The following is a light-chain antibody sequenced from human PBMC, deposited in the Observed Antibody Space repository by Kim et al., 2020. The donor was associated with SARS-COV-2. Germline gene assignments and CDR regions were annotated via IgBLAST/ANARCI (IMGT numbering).Light chain of an antibody. CDR1: SANIGSNY. J-gene: IGLJ1*01. CDR2: RNN. Sequence: RVTIACSGSSANIGSNYVYWYQQLPGTAPKLLIYRNNRRPSGVPDRFSGSKSGTSASLAISGLRSEDEADYYCAAWDDSLSGLYVFGTGTKVTVL. CDR3: AAWDDSLSGLYV. V-gene: IGLV1-47*01.